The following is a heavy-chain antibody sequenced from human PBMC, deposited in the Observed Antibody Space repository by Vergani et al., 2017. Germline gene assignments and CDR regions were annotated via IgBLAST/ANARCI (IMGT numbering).Heavy chain of an antibody. Sequence: VQLQESGPGLVKPSETLSLTCTVSGGSISSYYWSWIRQPPGKGLEWIGYIYYSGSTNYNPSLKSRVSISVDTSKNQFSLKLSSVTAADTAVYYCARGGGWQPLDPWGQGTLVTVSS. D-gene: IGHD3-16*01. CDR1: GGSISSYY. V-gene: IGHV4-59*01. CDR3: ARGGGWQPLDP. J-gene: IGHJ5*02. CDR2: IYYSGST.